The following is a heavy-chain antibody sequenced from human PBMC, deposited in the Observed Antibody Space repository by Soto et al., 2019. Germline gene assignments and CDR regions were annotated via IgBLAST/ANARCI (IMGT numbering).Heavy chain of an antibody. J-gene: IGHJ5*02. Sequence: QVQLQESGPGLVKPSETLSLTCTASGGSISRYYWSWIRQPPGKGLEWIGYIYYSGSTNYNPSLKSRVTLSVDTSKNLFSLKLGSVTAADTAVYYWARENAVSGDWFDPWGQGTLVTVSS. CDR3: ARENAVSGDWFDP. CDR1: GGSISRYY. V-gene: IGHV4-59*01. CDR2: IYYSGST.